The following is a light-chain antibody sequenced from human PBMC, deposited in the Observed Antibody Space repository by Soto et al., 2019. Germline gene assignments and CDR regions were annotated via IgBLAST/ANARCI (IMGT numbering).Light chain of an antibody. V-gene: IGLV2-8*01. CDR2: AVV. J-gene: IGLJ1*01. Sequence: QTALTQPPSASGSPGQSVTISCTGTKNDIGVYDFVSWYQHHPGKAPRRIIYAVVQRPSGVPDPFSGSKSGNTASLTVSGLPAADEADYFCKTYAGSNTYVFGSGTKVTVL. CDR3: KTYAGSNTYV. CDR1: KNDIGVYDF.